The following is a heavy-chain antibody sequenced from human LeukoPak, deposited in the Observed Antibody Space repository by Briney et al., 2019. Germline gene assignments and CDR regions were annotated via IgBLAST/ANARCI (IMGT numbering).Heavy chain of an antibody. CDR2: ISYDGSNK. CDR1: GFTFSSYA. CDR3: AKATYYYGSGSYYPKTHLGY. Sequence: PGRSLRLSCAASGFTFSSYAMHWVRQAPGKGLEWVAVISYDGSNKYYADSVKGRFTISRDNSKNTLYLQMNSLRAEGTAVYYCAKATYYYGSGSYYPKTHLGYWGQGTLVTVSS. V-gene: IGHV3-30*04. J-gene: IGHJ4*02. D-gene: IGHD3-10*01.